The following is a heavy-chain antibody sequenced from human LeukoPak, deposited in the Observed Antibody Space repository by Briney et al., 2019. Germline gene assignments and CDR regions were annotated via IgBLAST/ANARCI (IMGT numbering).Heavy chain of an antibody. CDR1: GFTFSSYA. CDR3: AKTYYGSGSYYNPFDY. V-gene: IGHV3-23*01. Sequence: PGGSLRLSCAASGFTFSSYAMSWVRQAPGKALEWVSAISGSGGSTYYADSVKGRFTISRDNSKNTLYLQMNSLRAEDTAVYYCAKTYYGSGSYYNPFDYWGQGTLVTVSS. CDR2: ISGSGGST. J-gene: IGHJ4*02. D-gene: IGHD3-10*01.